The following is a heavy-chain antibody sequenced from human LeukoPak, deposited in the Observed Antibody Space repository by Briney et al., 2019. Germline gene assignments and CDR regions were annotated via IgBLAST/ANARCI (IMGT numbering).Heavy chain of an antibody. CDR1: GGSIISSAYS. Sequence: SETLSLTCTVSGGSIISSAYSWGWIRQPPGKGLEYIGNIYYSGSAYYNPSLKSRVTLSVDKSNNQFSLRLTSVTAADTAVYYCATLAGESWGQGTLVTVSS. CDR3: ATLAGES. D-gene: IGHD1-26*01. CDR2: IYYSGSA. V-gene: IGHV4-39*01. J-gene: IGHJ5*02.